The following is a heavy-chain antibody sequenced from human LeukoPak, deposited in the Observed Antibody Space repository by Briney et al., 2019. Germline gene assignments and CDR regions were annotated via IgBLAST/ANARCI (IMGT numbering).Heavy chain of an antibody. CDR3: AKRSDYGGDWNYFDY. D-gene: IGHD4-23*01. CDR2: ISRSGGST. Sequence: GGSLRLSCAASGFTFSSYGMSWVRRAPGKGLEWVSAISRSGGSTYYADSVKGRFTISRDNSKNTLYLQMNSLRAEDTALYYCAKRSDYGGDWNYFDYWGQGTPVTVSS. CDR1: GFTFSSYG. V-gene: IGHV3-23*01. J-gene: IGHJ4*02.